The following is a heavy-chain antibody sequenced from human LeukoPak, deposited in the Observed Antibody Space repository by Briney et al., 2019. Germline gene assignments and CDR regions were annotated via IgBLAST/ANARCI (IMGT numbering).Heavy chain of an antibody. J-gene: IGHJ4*02. V-gene: IGHV3-7*01. CDR1: GFTFNNYW. CDR3: ATLYGGSLDY. D-gene: IGHD5-12*01. Sequence: PGGSLRLSCAASGFTFNNYWMSWVRQAPGKGLEWLANIKRDGTDKYYVGSVEGRFTISRDNAKNSLFLQMSSLRAEDTAIYYCATLYGGSLDYWGQGTLVTVSS. CDR2: IKRDGTDK.